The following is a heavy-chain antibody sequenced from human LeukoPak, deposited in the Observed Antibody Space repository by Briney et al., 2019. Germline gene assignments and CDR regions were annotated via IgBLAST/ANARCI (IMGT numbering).Heavy chain of an antibody. V-gene: IGHV4-39*07. D-gene: IGHD4-23*01. CDR3: ARGVIASGGNDFDY. CDR2: IYYSGST. Sequence: SETLSLTCTVSGGSISSSSYYWGWIRQPPGKGLEWIGSIYYSGSTYYNPSLKSRVTISVDTSKNQFSLKVISATAADTAVYYCARGVIASGGNDFDYWGQGTLVTVSS. J-gene: IGHJ4*02. CDR1: GGSISSSSYY.